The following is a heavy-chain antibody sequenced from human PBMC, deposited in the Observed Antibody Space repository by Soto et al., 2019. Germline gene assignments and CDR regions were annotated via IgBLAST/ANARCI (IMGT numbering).Heavy chain of an antibody. D-gene: IGHD3-3*01. CDR1: GFNYSHAW. Sequence: PGGSQRLSCAASGFNYSHAWMNSDRQTTGKGLEWVGRIKSKTDGGTTDYAAPVKGRFTISRDDSKNTLYLQMNSLKTEDTAVYYCTTLSITIFGVVLMDVWGQGTTVTGSS. V-gene: IGHV3-15*07. CDR2: IKSKTDGGTT. J-gene: IGHJ6*02. CDR3: TTLSITIFGVVLMDV.